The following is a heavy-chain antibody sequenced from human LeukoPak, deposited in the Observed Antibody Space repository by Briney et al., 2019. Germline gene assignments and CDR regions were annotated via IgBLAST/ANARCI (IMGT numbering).Heavy chain of an antibody. J-gene: IGHJ6*02. CDR2: IKQDGSEK. CDR3: ARDPPRDYDFWSGYFAGYYYYGMDV. V-gene: IGHV3-7*03. CDR1: GLTFSSYW. Sequence: GGSPRLSWAASGLTFSSYWMSWVRQAPGKGLEWVANIKQDGSEKYYVDSVKGRFTISRDNAKNSLYLQMNSLRAEDTAVYYCARDPPRDYDFWSGYFAGYYYYGMDVWGQGTTVTVSS. D-gene: IGHD3-3*01.